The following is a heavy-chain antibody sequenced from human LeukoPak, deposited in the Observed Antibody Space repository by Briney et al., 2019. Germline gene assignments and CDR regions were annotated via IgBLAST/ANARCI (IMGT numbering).Heavy chain of an antibody. Sequence: GASVKVSCKASGGTFSSYAISWVRQAPGQGLEWMGRIIPILGIANYAQKFQGRVTITADKSTSTAYMELSSLRSEDTAVYYCARDFSGSPYYYDSSGLGWGRGTLVTVSS. CDR3: ARDFSGSPYYYDSSGLG. V-gene: IGHV1-69*04. D-gene: IGHD3-22*01. CDR2: IIPILGIA. J-gene: IGHJ4*02. CDR1: GGTFSSYA.